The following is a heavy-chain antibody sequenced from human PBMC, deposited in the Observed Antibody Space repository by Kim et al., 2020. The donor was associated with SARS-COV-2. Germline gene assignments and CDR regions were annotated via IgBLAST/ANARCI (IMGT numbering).Heavy chain of an antibody. CDR2: IYYSGST. Sequence: SETLSLTCTVSGGSISSGGYYWSWIRQHPGKGLEWIGYIYYSGSTYYNPSLKSRVTISVDTSKNQFSLKLSSVTAADTAVYYCASTTTVYDFWSGSRLHDAFDIWGQGTMVTVSS. CDR1: GGSISSGGYY. J-gene: IGHJ3*02. V-gene: IGHV4-31*03. D-gene: IGHD3-3*01. CDR3: ASTTTVYDFWSGSRLHDAFDI.